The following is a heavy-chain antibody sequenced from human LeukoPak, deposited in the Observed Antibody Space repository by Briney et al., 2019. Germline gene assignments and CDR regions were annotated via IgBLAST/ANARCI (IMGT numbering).Heavy chain of an antibody. D-gene: IGHD2-21*02. CDR3: ARVVRGVVTSNWSDP. Sequence: PSEALSLTCTVPGDSLNTYYWTWIRQTPGKELEWVGFVSSSGTSNYNPSIKSRVSISIDTSKNQFSLALTSVTPADTALYYCARVVRGVVTSNWSDPWGQGTLVSVSS. CDR1: GDSLNTYY. J-gene: IGHJ5*02. CDR2: VSSSGTS. V-gene: IGHV4-59*01.